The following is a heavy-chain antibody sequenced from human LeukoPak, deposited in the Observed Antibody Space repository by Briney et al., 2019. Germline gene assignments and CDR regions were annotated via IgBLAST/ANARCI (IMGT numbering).Heavy chain of an antibody. CDR3: AKLAKYFYGSETYYFFEH. D-gene: IGHD3-10*01. V-gene: IGHV3-30*18. Sequence: GGSLKLSCAASGLTFSSYWMRWVRQAPGKGLEWVAVISYDGSNKYYADSVKGRFTISRDNSKNTLYLQMNSLRAEDTAVYYCAKLAKYFYGSETYYFFEHWGQGTPVTASS. CDR2: ISYDGSNK. J-gene: IGHJ4*02. CDR1: GLTFSSYW.